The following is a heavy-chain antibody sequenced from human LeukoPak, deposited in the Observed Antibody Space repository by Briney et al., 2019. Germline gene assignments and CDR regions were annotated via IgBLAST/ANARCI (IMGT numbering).Heavy chain of an antibody. CDR3: ARDVRNYDSSGRFDY. V-gene: IGHV3-21*01. CDR2: ISSSSSYI. D-gene: IGHD3-22*01. J-gene: IGHJ4*02. Sequence: KTGGSLRLSWAASGFTFSSYSMNWVRQAPGKGLEWVSSISSSSSYIYYADSVKGRFTISRDNAKNSLYLQMNSLRAEDTAVYYCARDVRNYDSSGRFDYWGQGTLVTVSS. CDR1: GFTFSSYS.